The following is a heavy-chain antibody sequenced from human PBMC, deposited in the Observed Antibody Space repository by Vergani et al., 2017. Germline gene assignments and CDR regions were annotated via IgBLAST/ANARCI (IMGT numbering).Heavy chain of an antibody. V-gene: IGHV3-7*03. CDR3: ARDGRGYDYVWGSYRFDY. CDR2: IKQDGSEK. CDR1: GFTFSSYW. Sequence: EVQLVESGGGLVQPGGSLRLSCAASGFTFSSYWMSWVRQAPGKGLEWMANIKQDGSEKYYVDSVKGRFTISRDNAKNSLYLQMNSLRAEDTAVYYCARDGRGYDYVWGSYRFDYWGQGTLVTVSS. J-gene: IGHJ4*02. D-gene: IGHD3-16*02.